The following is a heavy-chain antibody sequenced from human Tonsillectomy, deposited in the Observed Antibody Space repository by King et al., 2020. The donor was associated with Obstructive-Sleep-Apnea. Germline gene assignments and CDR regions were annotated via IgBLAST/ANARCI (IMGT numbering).Heavy chain of an antibody. CDR3: ARHRGVEDYGGYGDYFDY. V-gene: IGHV4-59*08. Sequence: QLQESGPGLVKPSETLSLTCTVSGGSISNFYWSWFRQPPGKRLEWIGYMYYSGNTNFNPSLKSRVTMSADTSKIQFSLRLSSVTDADTAVYYCARHRGVEDYGGYGDYFDYWGQGTLVTVSS. D-gene: IGHD5-12*01. J-gene: IGHJ4*02. CDR1: GGSISNFY. CDR2: MYYSGNT.